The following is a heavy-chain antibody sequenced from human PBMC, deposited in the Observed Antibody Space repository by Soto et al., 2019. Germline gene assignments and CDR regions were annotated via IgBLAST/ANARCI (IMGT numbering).Heavy chain of an antibody. V-gene: IGHV5-51*01. D-gene: IGHD3-10*01. CDR2: IYPGDSDI. Sequence: PGESLKISCKGSGYTFTSNWIAWVRQMPGKGLERMGIIYPGDSDIRNSPSFEGQVTISADKSISTAYLQWSSLKASDTAVYFCARLQFYDGFRISDYWGQGTLVTVSS. CDR1: GYTFTSNW. J-gene: IGHJ4*02. CDR3: ARLQFYDGFRISDY.